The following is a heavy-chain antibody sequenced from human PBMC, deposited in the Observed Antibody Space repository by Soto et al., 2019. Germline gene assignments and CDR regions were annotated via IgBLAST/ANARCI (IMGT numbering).Heavy chain of an antibody. CDR2: INHSGST. CDR3: ARVKTRSGYYGIDY. D-gene: IGHD3-22*01. CDR1: GGSFSAFY. J-gene: IGHJ4*02. V-gene: IGHV4-34*01. Sequence: TSETLSLTCAVYGGSFSAFYWSWIRQPPGKGLEWIGDINHSGSTNYNPSLKSRLTISVDTSKNQFSLKLSSVTAADTAVYYCARVKTRSGYYGIDYWGQGTLVTVSS.